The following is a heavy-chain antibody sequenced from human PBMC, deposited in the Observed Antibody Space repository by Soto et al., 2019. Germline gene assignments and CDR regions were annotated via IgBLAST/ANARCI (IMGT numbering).Heavy chain of an antibody. Sequence: GGSLRLSCAASGFTFSSYSMNWVRQAPGKGLEWVSSISSSSSYIYYADSVKGRFTISRDNAKNSLYLQMNSLRAEDTAVYYSARVNSSSTHLNYYYYGMDVWGQGTTVTVPS. J-gene: IGHJ6*02. D-gene: IGHD6-6*01. CDR1: GFTFSSYS. V-gene: IGHV3-21*01. CDR3: ARVNSSSTHLNYYYYGMDV. CDR2: ISSSSSYI.